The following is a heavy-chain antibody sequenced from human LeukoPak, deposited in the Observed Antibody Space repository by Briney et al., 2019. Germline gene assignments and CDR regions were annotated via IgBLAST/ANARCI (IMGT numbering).Heavy chain of an antibody. CDR3: ARDPLPAATVFDY. Sequence: KPSETLSLTCAVSGYSISSGYYWGWIRQPPGKGLDWIGSIYHSGSTYYNPSLKSRVTISVDTSKNQFSLKLSSVTAADTAVYYCARDPLPAATVFDYWGQGTLVTVSS. D-gene: IGHD2-2*01. V-gene: IGHV4-38-2*02. J-gene: IGHJ4*02. CDR2: IYHSGST. CDR1: GYSISSGYY.